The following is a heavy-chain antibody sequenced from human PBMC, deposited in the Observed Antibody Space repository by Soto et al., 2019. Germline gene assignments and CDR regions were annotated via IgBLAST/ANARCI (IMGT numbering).Heavy chain of an antibody. CDR2: MSGSGGST. J-gene: IGHJ4*02. Sequence: PGGSLRLSCAASGFTFRSYAMSWVRQAPGKGLEWVSAMSGSGGSTYYADSVKGRFPISRDNSKNTLYLQRNSLRAEDTAVYYCAKGFTSYYYDSSGYYYSEYLDYWGQGTRVTVSS. CDR3: AKGFTSYYYDSSGYYYSEYLDY. D-gene: IGHD3-22*01. CDR1: GFTFRSYA. V-gene: IGHV3-23*01.